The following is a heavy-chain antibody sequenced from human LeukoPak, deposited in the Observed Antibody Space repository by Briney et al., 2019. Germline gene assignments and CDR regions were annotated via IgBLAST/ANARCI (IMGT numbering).Heavy chain of an antibody. CDR2: ISGSGGST. CDR3: AKDRGSHYYYYMDV. J-gene: IGHJ6*03. Sequence: QPGGPLRLSCAASGFTFSSYGMSWVRQAPGKGLEWVSAISGSGGSTYYADSVKGRFTISRDNSKNTLYLQMNSLRAEDTAVYYCAKDRGSHYYYYMDVWGKGTTVTISS. CDR1: GFTFSSYG. D-gene: IGHD3-10*01. V-gene: IGHV3-23*01.